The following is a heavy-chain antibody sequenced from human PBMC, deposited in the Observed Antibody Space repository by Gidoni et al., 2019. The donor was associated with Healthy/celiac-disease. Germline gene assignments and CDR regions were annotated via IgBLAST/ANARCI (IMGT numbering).Heavy chain of an antibody. V-gene: IGHV3-15*01. J-gene: IGHJ6*02. CDR2: IQSKTDGGTT. CDR3: TTGVVVVAATPGYYGMDV. CDR1: GFTFSNDW. Sequence: EVQLVESGGGLVKPGGSLRLSCAASGFTFSNDWMSGVRQAPGKGLEWVGRIQSKTDGGTTDYAAPVKGRFTISRDDSKNTLYLQMNSLKTEDTAVYYCTTGVVVVAATPGYYGMDVWGQGTTVTVSS. D-gene: IGHD2-15*01.